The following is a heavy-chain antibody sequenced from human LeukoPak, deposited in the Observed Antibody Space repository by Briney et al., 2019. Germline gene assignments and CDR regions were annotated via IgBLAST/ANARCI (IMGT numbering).Heavy chain of an antibody. CDR3: AGHGFWSGYNYVLDY. V-gene: IGHV4-38-2*01. Sequence: SETLSLTCAVSGYSISSGFYWGWIRQPPGKGLEWIGTIYHSGSTYYNPSLKSRVTISVDTSKNQFSLKLSSVTAADTAVYYCAGHGFWSGYNYVLDYWGQGTLVTVSS. J-gene: IGHJ4*02. CDR2: IYHSGST. CDR1: GYSISSGFY. D-gene: IGHD3-3*01.